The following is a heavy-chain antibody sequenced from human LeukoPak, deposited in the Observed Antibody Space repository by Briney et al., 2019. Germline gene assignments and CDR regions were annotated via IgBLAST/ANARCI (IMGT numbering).Heavy chain of an antibody. D-gene: IGHD3-10*01. Sequence: PSGTLSLTCAVTGGSITSTDWWSWVRQPPGKGLEWIGEVYHTGSTNYNPSLKSRVIMSVDKSKNQFSLEVRSVTAADTAVYYCGRDYYGSGSYYQPAWGQGTLVTVSS. J-gene: IGHJ5*02. V-gene: IGHV4-4*02. CDR2: VYHTGST. CDR3: GRDYYGSGSYYQPA. CDR1: GGSITSTDW.